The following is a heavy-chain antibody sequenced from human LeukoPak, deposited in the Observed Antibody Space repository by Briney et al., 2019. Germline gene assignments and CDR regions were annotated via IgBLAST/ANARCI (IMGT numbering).Heavy chain of an antibody. Sequence: GDSLRLSCAASGFTFSDYWIIWFRQAPGKGLEWVGHINQDGSVKDYVDSVKGRFIISRDDANKFSFLQMNSLRAEDTAVYYCAKDASWRNYDFWSGYSNFDYWGQGTLVTVSS. J-gene: IGHJ4*02. D-gene: IGHD3-3*01. CDR2: INQDGSVK. CDR1: GFTFSDYW. V-gene: IGHV3-7*01. CDR3: AKDASWRNYDFWSGYSNFDY.